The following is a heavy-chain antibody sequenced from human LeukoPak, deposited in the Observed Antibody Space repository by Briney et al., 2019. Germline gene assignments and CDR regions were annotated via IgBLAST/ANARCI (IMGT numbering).Heavy chain of an antibody. V-gene: IGHV1-46*01. D-gene: IGHD6-6*01. J-gene: IGHJ1*01. CDR1: GYTFTYYY. CDR2: INPSSGST. CDR3: ATIAASDAEYFQH. Sequence: GASVKVSCKASGYTFTYYYKHWVRQAPGQGLEWMGIINPSSGSTSYAQKFQGRVTMTRDTSTSTVYMDVSSLRSDDTAVYYCATIAASDAEYFQHWGQGTLVTVSS.